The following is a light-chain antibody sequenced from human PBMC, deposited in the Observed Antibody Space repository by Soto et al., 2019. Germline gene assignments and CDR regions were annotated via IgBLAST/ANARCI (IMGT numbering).Light chain of an antibody. Sequence: QSVLTQPPSASGTPGQRVTISCSGSTSNIEENSVTWYQRLPGTAPKVLIYDDYQRPSGVPDRFSGSKSGTSASLAISDLQSEDEGDYYCTAWDDSLNAWLFGGGTQLTLL. CDR3: TAWDDSLNAWL. J-gene: IGLJ3*02. CDR2: DDY. CDR1: TSNIEENS. V-gene: IGLV1-44*01.